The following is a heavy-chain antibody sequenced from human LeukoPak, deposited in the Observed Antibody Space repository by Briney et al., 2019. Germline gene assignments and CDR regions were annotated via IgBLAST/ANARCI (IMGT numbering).Heavy chain of an antibody. CDR2: VNPNSGNT. CDR1: GYTFTSYD. CDR3: ARDRTMIGPPFGY. Sequence: ASVKVSCKASGYTFTSYDINWVRQATGQGLEWKGWVNPNSGNTGYAQKFQGRVTMTRNTSTSTAYMELSSLRSEDTAVYYCARDRTMIGPPFGYWGQGTLVTVSS. V-gene: IGHV1-8*01. D-gene: IGHD3-22*01. J-gene: IGHJ4*02.